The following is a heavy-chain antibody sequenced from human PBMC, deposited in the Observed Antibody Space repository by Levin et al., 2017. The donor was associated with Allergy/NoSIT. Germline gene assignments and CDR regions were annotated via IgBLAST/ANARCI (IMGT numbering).Heavy chain of an antibody. Sequence: GGSLRLSCAASGFTFSSYDMHWVRQAPGKGLEWVAVISYDGSNKYYADSVKGRFTISRDNSKNTLYLQMNSLRAEDTAVYYCAKDGGSLRGLRLGGILGFRETFYFDYWGQGTLVTVSS. CDR3: AKDGGSLRGLRLGGILGFRETFYFDY. CDR2: ISYDGSNK. J-gene: IGHJ4*02. V-gene: IGHV3-30*18. D-gene: IGHD5-12*01. CDR1: GFTFSSYD.